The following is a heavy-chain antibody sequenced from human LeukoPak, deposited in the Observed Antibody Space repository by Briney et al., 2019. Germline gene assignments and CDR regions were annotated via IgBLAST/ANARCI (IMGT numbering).Heavy chain of an antibody. Sequence: SQTLSLTCAVSGVSISSGGYSWSWIRQPPEKGLEWIGYIYHSGSTYYNPSLKSRVTISVDRSKNQFSLKLSSVTAADTAVYYCARVDPVYYYYGMDVWGQGTTVTVSS. CDR3: ARVDPVYYYYGMDV. CDR1: GVSISSGGYS. J-gene: IGHJ6*02. V-gene: IGHV4-30-2*01. CDR2: IYHSGST.